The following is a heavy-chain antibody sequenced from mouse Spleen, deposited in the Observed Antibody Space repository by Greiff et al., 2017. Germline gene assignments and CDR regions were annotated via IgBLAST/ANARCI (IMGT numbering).Heavy chain of an antibody. D-gene: IGHD2-5*01. J-gene: IGHJ4*01. Sequence: QVQLQQPGAELVRPGSSVKLSCKASGYTFTSYWMHWVKQRPIQGLEWIGNIDPSDSETHYNQKFKDKATLTVDKSSSTAYMQLSSLTSEDSAVYYCASGDSNFYAMDYWGQGTSVTVSS. CDR2: IDPSDSET. CDR1: GYTFTSYW. V-gene: IGHV1-52*01. CDR3: ASGDSNFYAMDY.